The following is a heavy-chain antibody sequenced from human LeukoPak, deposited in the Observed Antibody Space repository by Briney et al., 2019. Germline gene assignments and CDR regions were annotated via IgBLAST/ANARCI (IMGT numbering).Heavy chain of an antibody. Sequence: PSETLSLTCTVSGGSISSSSYYWGWIRQPPGKGLEWIGSIYYSGSTYYNPSLKSRVTISVDTSKNQFSLKLSSVTAADTAVYYCARAGGFWSGNYFDYWGQGTLVTVSS. CDR3: ARAGGFWSGNYFDY. CDR2: IYYSGST. CDR1: GGSISSSSYY. J-gene: IGHJ4*02. D-gene: IGHD3-3*01. V-gene: IGHV4-39*01.